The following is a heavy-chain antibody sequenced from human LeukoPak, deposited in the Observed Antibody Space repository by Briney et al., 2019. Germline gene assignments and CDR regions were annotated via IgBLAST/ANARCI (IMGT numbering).Heavy chain of an antibody. CDR1: GYTFTSYA. V-gene: IGHV1-3*03. CDR3: ASYLSGWPMKY. D-gene: IGHD6-19*01. J-gene: IGHJ4*02. CDR2: INAGNGNT. Sequence: ASVKVSCKASGYTFTSYAMHWVRQAPGQRLGWMGWINAGNGNTKYSQEFQGRVTITRDTSASTAYMELSSLRSEDTAFYYCASYLSGWPMKYWGQGTLVTVSS.